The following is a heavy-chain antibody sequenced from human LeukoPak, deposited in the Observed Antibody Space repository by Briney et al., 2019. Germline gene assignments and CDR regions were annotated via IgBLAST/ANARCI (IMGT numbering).Heavy chain of an antibody. CDR2: ISGSGGST. CDR1: GFTFSSYA. CDR3: AKQAYIVVVPAGPAGRWFDP. Sequence: GGSLRLSCAASGFTFSSYAMSWVRQAPGKGLEWVSAISGSGGSTYYADSVKGRFTISRDNSKNTLYLQMNSLRAEDTAVYYCAKQAYIVVVPAGPAGRWFDPWGQGTLVTVSS. D-gene: IGHD2-2*01. J-gene: IGHJ5*02. V-gene: IGHV3-23*01.